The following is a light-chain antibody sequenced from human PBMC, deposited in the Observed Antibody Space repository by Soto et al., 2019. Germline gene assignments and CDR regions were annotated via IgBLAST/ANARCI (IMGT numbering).Light chain of an antibody. CDR3: AAWNDSPSGWV. V-gene: IGLV1-47*01. CDR2: KND. CDR1: SSNIGFNY. J-gene: IGLJ3*02. Sequence: QAVVTQPPSTSGTPGQRVTISCSGSSSNIGFNYFYWYQQLPGTAPKLLIYKNDERPSGVPDRFSGSKSGTSASLSISGLRSEDEADYYCAAWNDSPSGWVFGGGTKLTVL.